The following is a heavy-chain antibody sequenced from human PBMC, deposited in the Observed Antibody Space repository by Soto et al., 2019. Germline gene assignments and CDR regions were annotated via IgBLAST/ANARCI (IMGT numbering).Heavy chain of an antibody. D-gene: IGHD6-19*01. CDR2: INSDGSST. CDR3: ARATASGSAAVAGPQGY. CDR1: GFTFSSYW. V-gene: IGHV3-74*01. Sequence: VGSLRLSWAASGFTFSSYWMHWVRQAPGKGLVWVSRINSDGSSTSYADSVKGRFTISRDNAKNTLYLQMNSLRAEDTAVYYCARATASGSAAVAGPQGYWGQGTLVPVSS. J-gene: IGHJ4*02.